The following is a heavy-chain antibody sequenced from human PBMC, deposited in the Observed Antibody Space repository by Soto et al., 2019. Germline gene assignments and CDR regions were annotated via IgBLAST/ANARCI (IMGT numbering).Heavy chain of an antibody. Sequence: ASVKVSCKASGYTFTSYDINWVRQATGQGLEWMGWMNPNSGNTGYAQKFQGRVTMTRNTSISTAYMELSSLRSEDTAVYYCARVYSRITIFGAAIAGYYGMDVWGEGTTVTVSS. D-gene: IGHD3-3*01. J-gene: IGHJ6*04. CDR3: ARVYSRITIFGAAIAGYYGMDV. CDR1: GYTFTSYD. V-gene: IGHV1-8*01. CDR2: MNPNSGNT.